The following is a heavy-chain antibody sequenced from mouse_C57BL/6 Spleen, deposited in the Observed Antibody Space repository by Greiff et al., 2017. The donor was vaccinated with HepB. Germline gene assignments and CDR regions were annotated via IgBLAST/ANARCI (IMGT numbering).Heavy chain of an antibody. CDR2: IYPGGGYT. CDR3: ARSDDGYYGY. J-gene: IGHJ3*01. CDR1: GYTFTNYW. V-gene: IGHV1-63*01. D-gene: IGHD2-3*01. Sequence: QVQLKESGAELVRPGTSVKMSCKASGYTFTNYWIGWAKQRPGHGLEWIGDIYPGGGYTNYNEKFKGKATLTADKSSSTAYMQFSSLTSEDSAIYYCARSDDGYYGYWGQGTLVTVSA.